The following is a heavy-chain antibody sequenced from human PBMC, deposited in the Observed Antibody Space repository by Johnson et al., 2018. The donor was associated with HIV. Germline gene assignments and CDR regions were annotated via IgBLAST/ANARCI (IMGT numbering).Heavy chain of an antibody. CDR1: GFTFSSYV. CDR3: AKIHRGGELLWFGEVLLVAFDI. V-gene: IGHV3-64*01. D-gene: IGHD3-10*01. CDR2: ISSNGGTT. J-gene: IGHJ3*02. Sequence: VQLVESGGGLVQPGGSLRLSCAASGFTFSSYVMHWVRQAPGKGLEYVSAISSNGGTTYYTNSVKGRFTISRDNSKNTLYLEMGSLRAEDMGVYYCAKIHRGGELLWFGEVLLVAFDIWGQGTMVTVSS.